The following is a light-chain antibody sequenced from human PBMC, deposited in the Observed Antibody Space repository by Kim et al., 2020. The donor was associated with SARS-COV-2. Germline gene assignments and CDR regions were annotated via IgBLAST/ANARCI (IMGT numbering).Light chain of an antibody. Sequence: VTISRTVSSHNSGADYDVHWYQHLPGTAPTLLIYRNRNRPSGVPDRFSGSKSGTSASLAITGLQAEDEADYSCQSYDSSLSHAVFGGGTQLTVL. CDR2: RNR. V-gene: IGLV1-40*01. CDR3: QSYDSSLSHAV. CDR1: SHNSGADYD. J-gene: IGLJ7*01.